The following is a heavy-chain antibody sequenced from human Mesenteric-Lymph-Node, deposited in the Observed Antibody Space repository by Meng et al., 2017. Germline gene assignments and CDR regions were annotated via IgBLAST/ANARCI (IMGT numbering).Heavy chain of an antibody. Sequence: ASVKVSCKASGYTFTGYYMHWVRQAPGQGLEWMGRINPNSGGTNYAQKLQGRVTMTTDTSTSTAYMEMTSLRSEDTAVYYCATGGLGSTAHYYYYPLEDWGQGTTVTVSS. CDR3: ATGGLGSTAHYYYYPLED. CDR1: GYTFTGYY. V-gene: IGHV1-2*06. J-gene: IGHJ6*02. D-gene: IGHD2-21*02. CDR2: INPNSGGT.